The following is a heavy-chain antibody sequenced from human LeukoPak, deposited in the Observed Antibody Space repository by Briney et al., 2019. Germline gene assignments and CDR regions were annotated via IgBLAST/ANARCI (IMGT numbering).Heavy chain of an antibody. CDR2: ISGYNGNT. CDR3: AREGDYYGSGSYYPRGDYYYGMDV. J-gene: IGHJ6*02. CDR1: GYTFTRYG. V-gene: IGHV1-18*01. Sequence: GASVKVSCKASGYTFTRYGITWVRQAPGQGLEWMGWISGYNGNTNYAQKFQGRVTMTRDTSISTAYMELSRLRSDDTAVYYCAREGDYYGSGSYYPRGDYYYGMDVWGQGTTVTVSS. D-gene: IGHD3-10*01.